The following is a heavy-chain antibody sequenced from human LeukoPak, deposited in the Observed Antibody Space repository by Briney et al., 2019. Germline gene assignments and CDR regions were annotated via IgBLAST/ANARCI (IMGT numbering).Heavy chain of an antibody. CDR2: IYSGDST. J-gene: IGHJ4*02. CDR1: GFSTNY. V-gene: IGHV3-66*02. D-gene: IGHD1-14*01. Sequence: GGSLRLSCAVSGFSTNYMSWVRQAPGKGLEWVSVIYSGDSTYYADSVKGRFTISRAISKNTPYLQMNSLRPEDTAVYHCARYLWDATGYWGQGTLVTVSS. CDR3: ARYLWDATGY.